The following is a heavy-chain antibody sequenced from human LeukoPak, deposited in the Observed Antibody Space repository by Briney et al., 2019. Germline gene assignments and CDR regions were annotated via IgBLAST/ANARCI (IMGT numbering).Heavy chain of an antibody. Sequence: GGSLRLSCAASGFTFSDHYMDWVRQAPGKGMEWVGRARNKANRYTTEYAASVKGIFTLSSDDSKNSLYLQMNSLTTEDTAVYYCASQSVIWGQGTMVTVSS. V-gene: IGHV3-72*01. CDR3: ASQSVI. CDR2: ARNKANRYTT. J-gene: IGHJ3*02. CDR1: GFTFSDHY.